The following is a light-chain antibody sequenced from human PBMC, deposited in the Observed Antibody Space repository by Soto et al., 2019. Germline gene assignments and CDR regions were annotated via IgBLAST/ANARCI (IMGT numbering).Light chain of an antibody. CDR2: EVS. V-gene: IGLV2-14*01. CDR3: SSYTSSSTSYV. CDR1: SSDVGGYNY. Sequence: QSALTQPASVSGSPGQSITISCTGTSSDVGGYNYVSWYQQHLGKAPKLMIYEVSNRPSGVSNRFSGSKSGNTASLTISGLQAEDEADYYCSSYTSSSTSYVFGTGTKVTVL. J-gene: IGLJ1*01.